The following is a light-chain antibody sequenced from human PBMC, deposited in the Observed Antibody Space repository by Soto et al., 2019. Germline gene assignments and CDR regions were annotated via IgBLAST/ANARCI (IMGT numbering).Light chain of an antibody. CDR1: QSIAGY. J-gene: IGKJ1*01. CDR2: DSS. CDR3: LQRSAWPWT. V-gene: IGKV3-11*01. Sequence: IVLTQSPATLSLSPGERATLSCRASQSIAGYLAWYQQKSGQAPRLLIYDSSNRATGIPARFRGSGSGTDFTLTVSSLEPEDFAVYYCLQRSAWPWTFGQGTKVEI.